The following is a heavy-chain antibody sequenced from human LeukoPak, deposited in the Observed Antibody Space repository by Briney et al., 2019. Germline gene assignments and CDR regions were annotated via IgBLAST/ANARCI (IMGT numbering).Heavy chain of an antibody. CDR2: INPSGGST. D-gene: IGHD3-3*01. CDR1: GYTFTSYY. V-gene: IGHV1-46*01. J-gene: IGHJ3*02. Sequence: VASVKVSCKASGYTFTSYYMHWVRQAPGQGLEWMGIINPSGGSTSYAQKFQGRVTMTRDTSTSTVYMELSSLRSEDTAVYYCATIPATPSDYDFWSGSAFDIWGQGTMVTVSS. CDR3: ATIPATPSDYDFWSGSAFDI.